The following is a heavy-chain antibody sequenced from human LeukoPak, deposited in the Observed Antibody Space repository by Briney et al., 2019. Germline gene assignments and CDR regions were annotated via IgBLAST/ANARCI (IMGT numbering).Heavy chain of an antibody. CDR3: AKSRGSSSWYQLKKRDWFDP. CDR1: GFTFSSYG. J-gene: IGHJ5*02. D-gene: IGHD2-2*01. V-gene: IGHV3-30*18. CDR2: ISYDGSNK. Sequence: GGSLRLSCAASGFTFSSYGMHWVRQAPGKGLEWVAVISYDGSNKYYADSVKGRFTISRDNSKNTLYLQMKSLRAEDTAVYYCAKSRGSSSWYQLKKRDWFDPWGQGTLVTVSS.